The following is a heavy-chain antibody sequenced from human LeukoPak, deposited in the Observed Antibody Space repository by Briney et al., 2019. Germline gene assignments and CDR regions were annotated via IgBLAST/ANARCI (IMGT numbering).Heavy chain of an antibody. V-gene: IGHV4-39*01. CDR1: VCSISNSSHH. J-gene: IGHJ5*02. Sequence: PSETLYLTCTVSVCSISNSSHHWGWIRQPPGKGLEWIGSMHYIGSTYYNPSLNSRVTISVDTSKSQFSLKLSSVTAADTAVYYCGRYSTSSGWFDPWGQGTLVTVSS. CDR2: MHYIGST. D-gene: IGHD6-6*01. CDR3: GRYSTSSGWFDP.